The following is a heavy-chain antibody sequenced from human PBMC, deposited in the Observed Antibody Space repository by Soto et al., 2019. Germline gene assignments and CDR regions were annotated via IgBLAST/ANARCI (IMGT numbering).Heavy chain of an antibody. CDR1: GFTFSSYA. D-gene: IGHD6-19*01. Sequence: QVQLVESGGGVVQPGRSLRLSCAASGFTFSSYAMHWVRQAPGKGLEWVAVISYDGSNKYYADSVKGRFTISRDNSKNTLYLQMNSLRAEDTAVYYCARDRASGWPRYYYYGMDVWGQGTTVTVSS. CDR3: ARDRASGWPRYYYYGMDV. V-gene: IGHV3-30-3*01. CDR2: ISYDGSNK. J-gene: IGHJ6*02.